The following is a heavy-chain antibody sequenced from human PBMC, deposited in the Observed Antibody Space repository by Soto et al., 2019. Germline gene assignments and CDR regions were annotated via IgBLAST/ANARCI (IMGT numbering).Heavy chain of an antibody. J-gene: IGHJ4*02. CDR2: IYYSGST. V-gene: IGHV4-59*08. CDR1: GGSISSYY. CDR3: ARRYGSSFDY. D-gene: IGHD6-13*01. Sequence: SETLSLTCTVSGGSISSYYWSWIRQPPGKGLEWIVYIYYSGSTNYNPSLKSRVTISVDTSKNQFSLKLSSVTAADTAVYYCARRYGSSFDYWGQGTLVTVSS.